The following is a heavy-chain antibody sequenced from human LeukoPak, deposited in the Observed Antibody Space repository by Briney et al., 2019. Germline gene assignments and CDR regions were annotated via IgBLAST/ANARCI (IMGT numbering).Heavy chain of an antibody. CDR1: GYSISSGYY. J-gene: IGHJ4*02. V-gene: IGHV4-38-2*02. CDR2: INHSGST. CDR3: ARGKRLQLRGRTYLPDY. Sequence: SETLSLTCTVSGYSISSGYYWGWIRQPPGKGLEWIGEINHSGSTNYNPSLKSRVTISVDTSKNQFSLKLSSVTAADTAVYYCARGKRLQLRGRTYLPDYWGQGTLVTVSS. D-gene: IGHD5-24*01.